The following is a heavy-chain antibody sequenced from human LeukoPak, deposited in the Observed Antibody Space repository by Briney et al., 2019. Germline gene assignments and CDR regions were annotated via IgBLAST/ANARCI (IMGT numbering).Heavy chain of an antibody. Sequence: PGRSLRLSCAASGFTFSSYAMHWVRQAPGKGLEWISYISSSSRTIYYADSVKGRFTISRDDAKNSLYLQMNSLRAEDTAVYYCAVRYDAFDIWGQGTMVTVSS. CDR1: GFTFSSYA. V-gene: IGHV3-48*04. J-gene: IGHJ3*02. CDR3: AVRYDAFDI. CDR2: ISSSSRTI.